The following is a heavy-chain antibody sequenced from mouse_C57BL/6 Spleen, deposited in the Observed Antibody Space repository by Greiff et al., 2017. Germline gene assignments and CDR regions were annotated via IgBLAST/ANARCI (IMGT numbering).Heavy chain of an antibody. J-gene: IGHJ4*01. CDR3: TTGITTGDYAMDY. V-gene: IGHV14-4*01. D-gene: IGHD2-4*01. Sequence: EVQLQQSGAELVRPGASVKLSCTASGFNIKDDYMHWVKQRPEQGLEWIGRIDPENGDTEYASQFQGKATITAATSSNTAYLQRSSLTAEYTAGYYWTTGITTGDYAMDYWGQGTSGTVPS. CDR1: GFNIKDDY. CDR2: IDPENGDT.